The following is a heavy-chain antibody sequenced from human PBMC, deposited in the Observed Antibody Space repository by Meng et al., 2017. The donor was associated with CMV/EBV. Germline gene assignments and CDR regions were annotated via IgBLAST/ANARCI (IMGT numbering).Heavy chain of an antibody. CDR1: GYTFTSDA. D-gene: IGHD3-22*01. CDR2: INAGNGNT. CDR3: ARDFSWDSSGYHY. Sequence: KASGYTFTSDAMHWVRQAPGQRLEWMGWINAGNGNTKYSQKFQGRVTITRDTSASTAYMELSSLRSEDTAVYYCARDFSWDSSGYHYWGQGTLVTVSS. J-gene: IGHJ4*02. V-gene: IGHV1-3*01.